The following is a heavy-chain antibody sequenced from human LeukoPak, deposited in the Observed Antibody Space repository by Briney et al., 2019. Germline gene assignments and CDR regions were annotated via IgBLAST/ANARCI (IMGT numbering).Heavy chain of an antibody. CDR2: ISDSGSTT. V-gene: IGHV3-23*01. CDR3: ARDPGGPYYYDSSGYLDY. Sequence: GGSLRLSCVASGVTFSTYAMNWVRQVPGKGLEWVSLISDSGSTTYYADSVKGRFTISRDNSKNTLYLQMNSLRAEDTAVYYCARDPGGPYYYDSSGYLDYWGQGTLVTVSS. J-gene: IGHJ4*02. D-gene: IGHD3-22*01. CDR1: GVTFSTYA.